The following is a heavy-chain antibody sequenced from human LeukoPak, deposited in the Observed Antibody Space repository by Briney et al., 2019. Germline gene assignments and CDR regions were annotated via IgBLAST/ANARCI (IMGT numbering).Heavy chain of an antibody. Sequence: KSGGSLRLSCAASGFTFNNAWMNWVRQAPGKGLEWVARIKTKTDGGTTDYAAPVKGRFTISRDDSKNTLYLQMNSLKTEDTAVYYCVSQWFDYWGQGTLVTVSS. J-gene: IGHJ4*02. CDR1: GFTFNNAW. CDR2: IKTKTDGGTT. CDR3: VSQWFDY. V-gene: IGHV3-15*01. D-gene: IGHD2-8*01.